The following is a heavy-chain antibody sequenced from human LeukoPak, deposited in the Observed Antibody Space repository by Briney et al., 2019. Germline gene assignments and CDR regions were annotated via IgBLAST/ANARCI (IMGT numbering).Heavy chain of an antibody. D-gene: IGHD5-18*01. J-gene: IGHJ4*02. CDR1: GFTFSSDS. CDR2: ISSSGSTI. V-gene: IGHV3-48*01. Sequence: PGGSLRLSCAASGFTFSSDSMNWVRQAPGKGLEWVSYISSSGSTIIYADSVKGRFTISRDNAKNSLYLQMNSLRAEDTAVYYCARGDTAMVMYFDYWGQGTLVTVSS. CDR3: ARGDTAMVMYFDY.